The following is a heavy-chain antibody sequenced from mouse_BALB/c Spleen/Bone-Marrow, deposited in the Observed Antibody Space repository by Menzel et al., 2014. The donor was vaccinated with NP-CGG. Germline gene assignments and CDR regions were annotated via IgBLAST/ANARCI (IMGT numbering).Heavy chain of an antibody. CDR3: GREIYYGNPDY. Sequence: EQLKHSGPELVKPGASVKISCKASGYSFTGYFMSWVKQSHGKSLEWIGRINPYNGDTFYNQKFKGKATLTVDKSSSTAHMELLSLTSEDSAVYYCGREIYYGNPDYWGQGTTLTVSS. CDR1: GYSFTGYF. V-gene: IGHV1-37*01. CDR2: INPYNGDT. D-gene: IGHD2-1*01. J-gene: IGHJ2*01.